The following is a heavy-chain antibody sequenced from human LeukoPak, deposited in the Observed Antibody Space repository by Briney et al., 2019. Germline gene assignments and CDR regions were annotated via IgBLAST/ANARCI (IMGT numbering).Heavy chain of an antibody. CDR2: ISTNGGST. CDR1: GFTFSSSA. Sequence: GGSLRLSCSASGFTFSSSAMHWVRQAPGKGLEDVSGISTNGGSTYYADSVKGRFTISRDNSRNTLYLQMSGLRGEDTAVYYCVKATSAKQWLFACFDYWGPGTLVTVSS. D-gene: IGHD6-19*01. J-gene: IGHJ4*02. V-gene: IGHV3-64D*06. CDR3: VKATSAKQWLFACFDY.